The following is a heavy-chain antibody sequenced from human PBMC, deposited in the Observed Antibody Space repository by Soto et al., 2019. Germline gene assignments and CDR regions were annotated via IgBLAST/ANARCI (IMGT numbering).Heavy chain of an antibody. J-gene: IGHJ5*02. Sequence: ASVKVSCKASGYTFTNQYINWVRQAPGQGPEYMGWIHPNSGDTNYVQRFQGRLIMTRDTSINTAYMELRRLTSDDTAVYYCTRDASRGTNSYKWFGPCRHLTLFPVSS. CDR3: TRDASRGTNSYKWFGP. CDR1: GYTFTNQY. V-gene: IGHV1-2*02. CDR2: IHPNSGDT.